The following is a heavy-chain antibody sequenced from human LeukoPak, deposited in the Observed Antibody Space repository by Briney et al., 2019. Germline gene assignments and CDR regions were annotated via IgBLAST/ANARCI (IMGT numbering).Heavy chain of an antibody. D-gene: IGHD2-8*01. CDR2: ISGSGGST. Sequence: GGSLRLSCAASGFTFSSYGMSWVRQAPGKGLEWVSAISGSGGSTYYADSVKGRFTISRDNAKNSLYLQMNSLRAEDTAVYYCARDWVGYCTNGVCYSESGSFDYWGQGTLVTVSS. CDR3: ARDWVGYCTNGVCYSESGSFDY. CDR1: GFTFSSYG. V-gene: IGHV3-23*01. J-gene: IGHJ4*02.